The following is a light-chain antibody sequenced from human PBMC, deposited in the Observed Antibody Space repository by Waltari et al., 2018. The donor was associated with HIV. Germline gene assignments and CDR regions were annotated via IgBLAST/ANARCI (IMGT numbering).Light chain of an antibody. V-gene: IGLV2-14*03. CDR3: CSYTSSDTWV. Sequence: QSALTQPASVSGSPGQSVTVSCSASCNDLGASDYVSWFQQHPDKAPQLIIFDVYKRPSGISYRFSAAKSGNTASLTISGLQPEDEADYFCCSYTSSDTWVFGGGTKVTVL. CDR2: DVY. CDR1: CNDLGASDY. J-gene: IGLJ3*02.